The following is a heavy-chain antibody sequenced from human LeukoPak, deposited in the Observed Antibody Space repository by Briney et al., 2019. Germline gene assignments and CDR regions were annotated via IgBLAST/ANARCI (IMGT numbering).Heavy chain of an antibody. Sequence: ASVKVSCKASGYTFTSYDINWVRQATGQGLEWMGWMNPNSGNTGYAQKFQGRVTMTRNTSISTAYMELSSLRSEDTAVYYCARTGYGGNSGKYYYYYYYMDVWGKGTTVTVSS. J-gene: IGHJ6*03. CDR2: MNPNSGNT. V-gene: IGHV1-8*01. CDR3: ARTGYGGNSGKYYYYYYYMDV. CDR1: GYTFTSYD. D-gene: IGHD4-23*01.